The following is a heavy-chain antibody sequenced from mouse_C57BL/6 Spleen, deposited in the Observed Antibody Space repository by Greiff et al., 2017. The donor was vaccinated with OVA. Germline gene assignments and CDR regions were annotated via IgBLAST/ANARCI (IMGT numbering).Heavy chain of an antibody. D-gene: IGHD2-3*01. CDR1: GFNIKDYY. CDR2: IDPEDGDT. Sequence: EVQLQQSGAELVRPGASVKLSCTASGFNIKDYYMHWVKQRPEQGLEWIGRIDPEDGDTEYAPKFQGKATMTADTSSNTAYLQLSSLTSEDTAVYYCTTNGYYLYYYAMDDWGQGTSVTVSS. V-gene: IGHV14-1*01. CDR3: TTNGYYLYYYAMDD. J-gene: IGHJ4*01.